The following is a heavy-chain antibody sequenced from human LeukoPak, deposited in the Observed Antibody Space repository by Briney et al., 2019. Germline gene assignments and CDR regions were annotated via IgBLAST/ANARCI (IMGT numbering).Heavy chain of an antibody. CDR2: IRWSSASV. V-gene: IGHV3-9*01. CDR1: GFTFDEYG. Sequence: GRSLRLSCEASGFTFDEYGTHWVRQAPGKGLEWVSTIRWSSASVGYVDYVKGRFTISRDNAKKTLYLQMNSLRPEDTALYYCAKDYGYSSSWYDYWGQGTLVTVSS. D-gene: IGHD6-13*01. CDR3: AKDYGYSSSWYDY. J-gene: IGHJ4*02.